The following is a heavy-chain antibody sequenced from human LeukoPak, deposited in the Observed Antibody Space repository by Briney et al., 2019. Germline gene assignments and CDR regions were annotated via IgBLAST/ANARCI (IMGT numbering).Heavy chain of an antibody. J-gene: IGHJ4*02. V-gene: IGHV4-34*01. CDR3: ARSVPAALQDILTGYQFDY. CDR2: INHSGST. D-gene: IGHD3-9*01. CDR1: GGSLSGYY. Sequence: SETLSLTCAVYGGSLSGYYWSWIRQPPGKGLEWIGEINHSGSTNYNPSLKSRVTISVDTSKNQFSLKLSSVTAADTAVYYCARSVPAALQDILTGYQFDYWGQGTLVTVSS.